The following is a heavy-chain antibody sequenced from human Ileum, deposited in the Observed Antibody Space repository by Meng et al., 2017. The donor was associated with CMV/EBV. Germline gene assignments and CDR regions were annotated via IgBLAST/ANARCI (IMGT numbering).Heavy chain of an antibody. CDR1: GLTVSANY. CDR2: IYTDGET. V-gene: IGHV3-66*02. J-gene: IGHJ5*02. CDR3: TRGGSWFDP. Sequence: GESLKISCAASGLTVSANYMTWIRQAPGKGLEWVSVIYTDGETHYADSVKGRFTISRDNSKNTLYLQMDSLRAEDTAVYYCTRGGSWFDPWGQGTLVTVSS. D-gene: IGHD3-10*01.